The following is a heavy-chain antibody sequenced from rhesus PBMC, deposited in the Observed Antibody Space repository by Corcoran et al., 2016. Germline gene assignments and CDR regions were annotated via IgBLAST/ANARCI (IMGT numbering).Heavy chain of an antibody. D-gene: IGHD6-31*01. CDR2: IYGSGATN. J-gene: IGHJ4*01. V-gene: IGHV4S14*01. CDR1: GGSISGYYY. CDR3: ATLGGSSVWYWSHDY. Sequence: QVQLQESGPGLVKPSETLSLTCAVSGGSISGYYYWSWIRQPPGKGLEWIGSIYGSGATNYLNPSLKSRVTLSLDTSKNQFSLKLSSVTAADTAVYYCATLGGSSVWYWSHDYWGQGVLVTVSS.